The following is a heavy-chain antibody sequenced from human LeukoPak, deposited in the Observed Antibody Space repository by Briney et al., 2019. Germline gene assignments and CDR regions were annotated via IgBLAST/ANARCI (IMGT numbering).Heavy chain of an antibody. CDR2: VSGSGSAT. CDR1: GFSFSTYN. Sequence: QPGGSLRLSCAASGFSFSTYNMTWVRQAPGKGLEWISYVSGSGSATYYADSVKGRFTISRDNAKNSLYLQMNNLRAEDTAVYYCATIYVDPARDWFDPWGQGTLVTVSS. J-gene: IGHJ5*02. V-gene: IGHV3-48*01. CDR3: ATIYVDPARDWFDP. D-gene: IGHD2-15*01.